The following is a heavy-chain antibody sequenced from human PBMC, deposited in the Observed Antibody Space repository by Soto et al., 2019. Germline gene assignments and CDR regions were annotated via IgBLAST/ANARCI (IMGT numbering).Heavy chain of an antibody. J-gene: IGHJ4*02. CDR2: IYYSGSA. CDR3: ARGGHCTNGVCSALDY. V-gene: IGHV4-59*08. Sequence: SETLSLTCTVSGGSISTYYWSWIRQPPGKGLEWIGYIYYSGSASYNPSLKSRVTISLDTSKNQFSLRLSSVTAADTAVYYCARGGHCTNGVCSALDYWGQGTLVTVSS. CDR1: GGSISTYY. D-gene: IGHD2-8*01.